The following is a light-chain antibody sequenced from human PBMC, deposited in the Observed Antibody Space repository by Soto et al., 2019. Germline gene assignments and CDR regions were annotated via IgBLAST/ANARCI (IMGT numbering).Light chain of an antibody. Sequence: DFQMTQSPSTLSASVGDRVTITCRASQSISTWLAWYQQKPGKAPKLLIYKASSLESGVPSRFSGSGSGTEFTLTISSLQPDDSATYYCQQYINRWTFGQGTKVEIK. CDR1: QSISTW. CDR2: KAS. V-gene: IGKV1-5*03. J-gene: IGKJ1*01. CDR3: QQYINRWT.